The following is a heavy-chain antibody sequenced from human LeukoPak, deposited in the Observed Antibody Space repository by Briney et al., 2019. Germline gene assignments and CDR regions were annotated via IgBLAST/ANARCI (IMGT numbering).Heavy chain of an antibody. V-gene: IGHV3-74*01. D-gene: IGHD3-10*01. J-gene: IGHJ4*02. CDR3: ASETYYYGSENDYKGQL. CDR1: GFAFSRYG. Sequence: GGSLILSCAASGFAFSRYGMHWGRQAPGKGLVWVSRPNGDGSSTTYADSVKGRFTISRDNAKNTLYLQMNSLRAEDTAVYYCASETYYYGSENDYKGQLWGQGTLVTVSS. CDR2: PNGDGSST.